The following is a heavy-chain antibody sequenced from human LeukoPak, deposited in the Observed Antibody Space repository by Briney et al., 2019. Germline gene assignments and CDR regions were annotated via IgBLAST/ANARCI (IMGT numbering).Heavy chain of an antibody. V-gene: IGHV1-2*02. CDR3: ARGYLHNPIDY. D-gene: IGHD1-1*01. CDR2: INPNSGGT. CDR1: GYTFTSYD. J-gene: IGHJ4*02. Sequence: GASVKVSCKASGYTFTSYDINWVRQATGQGLEWMGWINPNSGGTNYAQKFQGRVTMTRDTSISTAYMELSRLRSDDTAVYYCARGYLHNPIDYWGQGTLVTVSS.